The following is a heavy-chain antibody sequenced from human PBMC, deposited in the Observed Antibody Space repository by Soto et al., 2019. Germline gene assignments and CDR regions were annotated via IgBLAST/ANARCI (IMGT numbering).Heavy chain of an antibody. V-gene: IGHV3-23*01. J-gene: IGHJ2*01. CDR3: AKLYSSSWYTLYWYFDL. D-gene: IGHD6-13*01. CDR2: ISGSGGST. Sequence: GGSLRLSCAASGFTFSSYAMSWVRQAPGKGLEWVSAISGSGGSTYYADSVKGRFTISRDNSKNTLYLQMNSLRAEDTAVYYCAKLYSSSWYTLYWYFDLWGRGTLVTVS. CDR1: GFTFSSYA.